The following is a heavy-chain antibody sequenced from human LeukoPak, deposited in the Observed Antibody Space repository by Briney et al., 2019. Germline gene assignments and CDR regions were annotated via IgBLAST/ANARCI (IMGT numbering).Heavy chain of an antibody. CDR1: GFTVSSNY. Sequence: GGSLRLSCAASGFTVSSNYMSWVRQAPGKGLEWVSSISSSSSYIYYADSVKGRFTISRDNAKNSLYLQMNSLRAEDTAVYYCARYCSGGSCYRTEIDYWGQGTLVTVSS. D-gene: IGHD2-15*01. V-gene: IGHV3-21*01. CDR3: ARYCSGGSCYRTEIDY. CDR2: ISSSSSYI. J-gene: IGHJ4*02.